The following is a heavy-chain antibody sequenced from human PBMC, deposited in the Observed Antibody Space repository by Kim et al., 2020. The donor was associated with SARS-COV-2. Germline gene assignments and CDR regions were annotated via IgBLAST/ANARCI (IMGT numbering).Heavy chain of an antibody. V-gene: IGHV4-61*01. J-gene: IGHJ4*02. CDR3: AREAYDFWSGYYSSYYFDY. D-gene: IGHD3-3*01. Sequence: SETLSLTCTVSGGSVSSGSYYWSWIRQPPGKGLEWIGYIYYSGSTNYNPSLKSRVTISVDTSKNQFSLKLSSVTAADTAVYYCAREAYDFWSGYYSSYYFDYWGQGTLVTVSS. CDR2: IYYSGST. CDR1: GGSVSSGSYY.